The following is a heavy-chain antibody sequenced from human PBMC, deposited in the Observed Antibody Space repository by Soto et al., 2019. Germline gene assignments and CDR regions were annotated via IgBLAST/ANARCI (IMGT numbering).Heavy chain of an antibody. V-gene: IGHV3-53*01. CDR3: ARVFGNTYYDFGSGYYTGPDDAFDI. CDR2: IYSGGST. CDR1: GFTVSSNY. Sequence: GGSLRLSCAASGFTVSSNYMSWVRQAPGKGLEWVSVIYSGGSTYYADSVKGRFTISRDNSKNTLYLQMNSLRAEDMAGYYCARVFGNTYYDFGSGYYTGPDDAFDIWGQGTMVTVSS. D-gene: IGHD3-3*01. J-gene: IGHJ3*02.